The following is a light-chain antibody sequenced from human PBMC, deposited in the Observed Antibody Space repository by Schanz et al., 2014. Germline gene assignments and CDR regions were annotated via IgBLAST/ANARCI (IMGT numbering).Light chain of an antibody. V-gene: IGKV3D-20*02. CDR1: QSVSSSY. CDR3: QQRSNWPLT. Sequence: EIVLTQSPGTLSLSPGERATLSCRASQSVSSSYLAWYRQKPGQAPRLLIYGASSRATGIPDRFSGSGSGTDFTLTISSLEPEDFAVYYCQQRSNWPLTFGGGTKVEIK. CDR2: GAS. J-gene: IGKJ4*01.